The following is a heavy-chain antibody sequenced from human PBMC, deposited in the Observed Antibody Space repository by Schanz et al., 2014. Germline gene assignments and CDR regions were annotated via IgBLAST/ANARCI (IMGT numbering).Heavy chain of an antibody. CDR3: AKDGRLPYYGTGSDFDY. Sequence: EVQLVESGGGLVQPRGSLRLSCAASGFTFSIYGMSWVRQAPGKGLEWVSRMIGSGSSVFYADSVKGRFTISRDNLKNTVYLQMNSLRAGDTAVYYCAKDGRLPYYGTGSDFDYWGQGTLDAVSS. CDR2: MIGSGSSV. CDR1: GFTFSIYG. V-gene: IGHV3-23*04. J-gene: IGHJ4*02. D-gene: IGHD3-22*01.